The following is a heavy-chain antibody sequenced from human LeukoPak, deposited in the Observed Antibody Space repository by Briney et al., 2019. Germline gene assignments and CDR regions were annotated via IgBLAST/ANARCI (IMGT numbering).Heavy chain of an antibody. V-gene: IGHV1-2*02. CDR2: INPNSGGT. CDR3: ARRVFEAAAGDY. D-gene: IGHD6-13*01. CDR1: GYTFTGYY. J-gene: IGHJ4*02. Sequence: ASVKVSCKASGYTFTGYYMHWVRQAPGQGLEWMGWINPNSGGTNYAQKFQGRVTMTRDTSISTAYMELSRLRSDDTAVYYCARRVFEAAAGDYWDQGTLVTVSS.